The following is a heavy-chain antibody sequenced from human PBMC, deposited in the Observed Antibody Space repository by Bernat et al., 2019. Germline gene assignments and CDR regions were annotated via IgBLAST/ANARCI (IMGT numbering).Heavy chain of an antibody. V-gene: IGHV3-15*01. CDR3: AADVPRPLAQIDF. Sequence: GGGVGGGGGWRRLACGAAGCAVSSAWMSWVRQAPGKGLEWVGRFRRTPAGGTMEYDAPVKGRFTISRDDSKSKLFLQRNSLQIDDTAVYYCAADVPRPLAQIDFWGQGTLVTVSS. D-gene: IGHD1-1*01. J-gene: IGHJ4*02. CDR2: FRRTPAGGTM. CDR1: GCAVSSAW.